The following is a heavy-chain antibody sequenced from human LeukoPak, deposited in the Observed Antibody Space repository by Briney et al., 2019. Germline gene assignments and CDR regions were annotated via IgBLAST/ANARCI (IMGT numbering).Heavy chain of an antibody. CDR2: IKPDGTGR. V-gene: IGHV3-7*01. D-gene: IGHD3-10*01. J-gene: IGHJ4*02. Sequence: PGGSLRLSCVASGFIFTDYWTTWVRQAPGKGLEWLANIKPDGTGRYFVDSVKGRFTFSRDNVKNSLLLEMNNLRVEDTAVYYCSRGGLRYNTPGDFWGQGTLVTVSS. CDR3: SRGGLRYNTPGDF. CDR1: GFIFTDYW.